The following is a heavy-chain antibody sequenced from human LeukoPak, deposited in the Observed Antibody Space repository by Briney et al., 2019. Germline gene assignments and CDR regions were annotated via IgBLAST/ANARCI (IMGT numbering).Heavy chain of an antibody. CDR3: ARDGAYYDSSGYPQERNGMDV. CDR1: GGTFSSYA. V-gene: IGHV1-69*13. D-gene: IGHD3-22*01. Sequence: SVKVSCKASGGTFSSYAISWVRQAPGQGLEWMGGIIPIFGTANYAQKFQGRVTITADESTSTAYMELSSLRSEDTAVYYCARDGAYYDSSGYPQERNGMDVWGQGTTVTVSS. J-gene: IGHJ6*02. CDR2: IIPIFGTA.